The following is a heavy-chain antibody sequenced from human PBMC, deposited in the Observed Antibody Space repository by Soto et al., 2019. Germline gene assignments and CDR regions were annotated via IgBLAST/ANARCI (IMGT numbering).Heavy chain of an antibody. J-gene: IGHJ6*02. D-gene: IGHD2-15*01. V-gene: IGHV3-48*02. Sequence: PGGSLRLSCAASGFTFSSYSMNWVRQAPGKGLEWVSYISSSSSTIYYADSVKGRFTISRDNAKNSLYLQMNSLRDEDTAVYYCARDIVVVVAALPYYYGMDVWGQGTTVTVSS. CDR3: ARDIVVVVAALPYYYGMDV. CDR1: GFTFSSYS. CDR2: ISSSSSTI.